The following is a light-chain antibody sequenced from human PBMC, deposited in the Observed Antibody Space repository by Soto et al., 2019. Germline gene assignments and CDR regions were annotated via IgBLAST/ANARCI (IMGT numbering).Light chain of an antibody. Sequence: QSVLPQPPSVSAAPGQKVTISCSGGSSSIGNNYVSWYQQLPGTAPKLLIYDNNKRPSGVPERFSGSKSGTSASLAISGLRSEDEGDYYCAAWDDSLSAHYVFGTATKVT. CDR3: AAWDDSLSAHYV. V-gene: IGLV1-51*01. CDR1: SSSIGNNY. CDR2: DNN. J-gene: IGLJ1*01.